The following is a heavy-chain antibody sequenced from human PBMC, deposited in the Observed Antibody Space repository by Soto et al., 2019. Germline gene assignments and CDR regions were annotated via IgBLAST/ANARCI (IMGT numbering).Heavy chain of an antibody. J-gene: IGHJ4*02. CDR3: VRGWDTVAAMDYDF. Sequence: QVQLVQSGAEVKKPGSSVKVSCKASGGTLSSSAISWVRQAPGQGLEWMGGITPISGITYYAQKLEGRVTITPDKSTSTAYMELSSLRSEDTAVYYCVRGWDTVAAMDYDFWGQGTLVTVSS. D-gene: IGHD6-19*01. CDR2: ITPISGIT. CDR1: GGTLSSSA. V-gene: IGHV1-69*17.